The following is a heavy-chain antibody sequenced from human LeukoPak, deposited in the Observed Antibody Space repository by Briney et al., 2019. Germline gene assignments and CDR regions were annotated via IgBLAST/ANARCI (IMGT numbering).Heavy chain of an antibody. D-gene: IGHD5-12*01. Sequence: SETLSLTCTVSGGSISSYYWSWVRQPPGKGLEWIGFVYYTGSTNYSPSLKSRVTISVDTSKNQFSLKLRSVTAADTAVYYCARSGSGYLRYYFDYWGQGTLVTVSS. CDR2: VYYTGST. CDR1: GGSISSYY. V-gene: IGHV4-59*01. J-gene: IGHJ4*02. CDR3: ARSGSGYLRYYFDY.